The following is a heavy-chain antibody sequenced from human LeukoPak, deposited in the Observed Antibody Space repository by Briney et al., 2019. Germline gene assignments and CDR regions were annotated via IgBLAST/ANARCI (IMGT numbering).Heavy chain of an antibody. D-gene: IGHD3-10*01. CDR3: ATVAVIRGVTYFDY. J-gene: IGHJ4*02. Sequence: SETLSLTCTVSGGSISSYYRSWIRQPPGKGLEWIAYLFYSGSTDYNPSLESRVTISVDTSKNQFSLKLRSVTAADTAVYYCATVAVIRGVTYFDYWGQGTLVTVSS. CDR2: LFYSGST. CDR1: GGSISSYY. V-gene: IGHV4-59*01.